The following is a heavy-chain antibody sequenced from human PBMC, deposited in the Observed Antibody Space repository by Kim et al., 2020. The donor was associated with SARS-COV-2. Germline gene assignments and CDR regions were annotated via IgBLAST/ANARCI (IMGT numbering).Heavy chain of an antibody. CDR3: ASRDYGWNFDY. Sequence: TYYNPSLKSRVTISVDTSKNQFSLKLSSVTAADTAVYYCASRDYGWNFDYWGQGTLVTVSS. CDR2: T. J-gene: IGHJ4*02. D-gene: IGHD4-17*01. V-gene: IGHV4-30-2*05.